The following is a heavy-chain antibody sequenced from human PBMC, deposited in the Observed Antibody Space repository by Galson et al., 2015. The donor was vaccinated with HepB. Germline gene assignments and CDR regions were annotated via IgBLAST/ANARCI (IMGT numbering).Heavy chain of an antibody. CDR2: ISGTGSST. Sequence: SLRLSCAASGFTFSMYAMSWVRQAPGKGLERVSAISGTGSSTDYTDSVKGRFTISKDNSKNTLYLQMNSLRAEDTAVYYCAKDRGDEAITIFGGSFHYWGQGTLVTVSS. V-gene: IGHV3-23*01. J-gene: IGHJ4*02. CDR3: AKDRGDEAITIFGGSFHY. D-gene: IGHD3-3*01. CDR1: GFTFSMYA.